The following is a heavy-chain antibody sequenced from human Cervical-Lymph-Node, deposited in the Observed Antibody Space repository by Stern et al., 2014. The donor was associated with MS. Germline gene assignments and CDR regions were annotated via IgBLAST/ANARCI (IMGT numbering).Heavy chain of an antibody. CDR2: IHDSGST. CDR3: ATTRWDLFTWNWFDP. D-gene: IGHD1-26*01. Sequence: VQLVESGPGLVKPSQTLSLTCTVSGGSISSSGYYWGWIRQPADKGLEWIGRIHDSGSTYYNPSLKSRVTISMDTAQNTFSLKRTFVTAADTAVYYCATTRWDLFTWNWFDPWGQGTLVTVSS. V-gene: IGHV4-61*02. CDR1: GGSISSSGYY. J-gene: IGHJ5*02.